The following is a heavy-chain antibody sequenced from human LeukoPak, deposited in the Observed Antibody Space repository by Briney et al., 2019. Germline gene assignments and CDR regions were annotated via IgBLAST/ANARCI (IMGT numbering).Heavy chain of an antibody. D-gene: IGHD2-2*01. V-gene: IGHV4-59*01. Sequence: SETLSLTCTVSGGSISSYYWSWIRQPPGKGLEWIGYIYYSGSTNYNPSLKSRVTISVDTSKNQFSLKLSSVTAADTAVYYCARGLLPATTLNWFDPWGQGTLVTVSS. J-gene: IGHJ5*02. CDR1: GGSISSYY. CDR3: ARGLLPATTLNWFDP. CDR2: IYYSGST.